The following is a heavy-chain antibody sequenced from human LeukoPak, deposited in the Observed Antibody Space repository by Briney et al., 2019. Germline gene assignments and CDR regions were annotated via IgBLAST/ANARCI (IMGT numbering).Heavy chain of an antibody. CDR2: TYYSGST. CDR3: ARPGQWLVPLSWFDP. Sequence: SETLSLTCTVSGGSISSSSYYWGWIRQPPGKGLEWIGSTYYSGSTYYNPSLKSRVTISVDTSKNQFSLKLSSVTAADTAVYYCARPGQWLVPLSWFDPWGQGTLVTVSS. J-gene: IGHJ5*02. D-gene: IGHD6-19*01. V-gene: IGHV4-39*01. CDR1: GGSISSSSYY.